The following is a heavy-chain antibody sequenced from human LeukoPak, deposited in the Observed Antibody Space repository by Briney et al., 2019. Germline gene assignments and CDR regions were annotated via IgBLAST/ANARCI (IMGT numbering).Heavy chain of an antibody. CDR1: GFTFSSYA. CDR2: ISYDGSNK. D-gene: IGHD6-19*01. CDR3: ARDYSSGWNEGVFDY. J-gene: IGHJ4*02. V-gene: IGHV3-30*04. Sequence: GGSLRLSCAASGFTFSSYAMHWVRQAPGKGLEWVAVISYDGSNKYYADSVKGRFTISRDNSKNTLYLQTNSLRAEDTAVYYCARDYSSGWNEGVFDYWGQGTLVTVSS.